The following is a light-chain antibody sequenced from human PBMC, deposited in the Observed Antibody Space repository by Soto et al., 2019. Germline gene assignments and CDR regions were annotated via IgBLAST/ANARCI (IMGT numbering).Light chain of an antibody. CDR2: WAS. Sequence: DIVMTQSPDSLAVSLGERATINCKSSQSVLYSSNNKNYLAWYQQKPGQPPKLLIYWASIRESGVPDRFSGSGSATEFTLTISSLQTEDVAVYYCQQYYITPPTFGQGTKVEIK. J-gene: IGKJ1*01. CDR1: QSVLYSSNNKNY. V-gene: IGKV4-1*01. CDR3: QQYYITPPT.